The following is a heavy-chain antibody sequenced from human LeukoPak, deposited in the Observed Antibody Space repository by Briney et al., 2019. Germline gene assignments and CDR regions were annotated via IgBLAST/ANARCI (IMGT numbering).Heavy chain of an antibody. CDR3: AKDQGCSSTSCYHYYYYYYMDV. CDR2: IRYDGSNK. Sequence: GGSLRLSCAASGFTFSSYGMHWVRQAPGKGLEWVAFIRYDGSNKYYADSVKGRFTISRDNSKNTLYLQMNSMRAEDTAVYYCAKDQGCSSTSCYHYYYYYYMDVWGKGTTVTVSS. D-gene: IGHD2-2*01. V-gene: IGHV3-30*02. J-gene: IGHJ6*03. CDR1: GFTFSSYG.